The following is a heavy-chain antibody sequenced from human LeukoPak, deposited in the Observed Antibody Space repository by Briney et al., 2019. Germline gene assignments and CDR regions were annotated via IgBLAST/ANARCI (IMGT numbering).Heavy chain of an antibody. D-gene: IGHD3-10*01. J-gene: IGHJ3*02. CDR2: ISYDGSNK. CDR3: AKDIRSGDDAFDI. Sequence: GGSLRLSCAASGFTFSSYGMHWVRQAPGKGLEWVAVISYDGSNKYYADSVKGRFTISRDNSKNTLYLQMNSLRAEDTAVYYCAKDIRSGDDAFDIWGQGTMVTVSS. CDR1: GFTFSSYG. V-gene: IGHV3-30*18.